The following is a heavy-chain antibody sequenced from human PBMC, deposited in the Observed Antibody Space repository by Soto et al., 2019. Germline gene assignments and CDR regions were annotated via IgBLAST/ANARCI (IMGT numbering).Heavy chain of an antibody. V-gene: IGHV4-30-2*03. CDR3: ARVRNYGDSAPFDP. CDR2: IYYSGST. CDR1: GGSISSGCYS. Sequence: SETLSLTCAVSGGSISSGCYSWSWIRKPPGKGLEWIGSIYYSGSTYYNPSLKSRVTISVDTSKNQFSLKLSSVTAADTAVYYCARVRNYGDSAPFDPWGQGTLVTVSS. D-gene: IGHD4-17*01. J-gene: IGHJ5*02.